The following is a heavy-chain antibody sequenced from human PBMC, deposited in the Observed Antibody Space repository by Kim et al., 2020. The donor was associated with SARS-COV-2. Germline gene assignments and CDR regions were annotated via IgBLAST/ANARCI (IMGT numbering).Heavy chain of an antibody. CDR3: AKGNWLQLHLAFDI. Sequence: GGSLRLSCAASGFTFDDYAMHWVRQAPGKGLEWVSGISWNSGSIGYADSVKGRFTISRDNAKNSLYLQMNSLRAEDTALYYCAKGNWLQLHLAFDIWGQGTMVTVSS. J-gene: IGHJ3*02. V-gene: IGHV3-9*01. CDR1: GFTFDDYA. D-gene: IGHD5-12*01. CDR2: ISWNSGSI.